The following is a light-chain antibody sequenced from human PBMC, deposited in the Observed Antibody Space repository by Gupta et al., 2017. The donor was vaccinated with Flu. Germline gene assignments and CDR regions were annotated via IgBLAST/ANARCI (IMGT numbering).Light chain of an antibody. V-gene: IGKV4-1*01. Sequence: DLVMTQSPDSLAVSLGERATINCKSSQSILYSSNNKNYLAWYQQKPGQPPKLLIYWASTRESGVPDRFSGSESGTDFTLTISSLQAEDVAVYYCQQYYNTPWTFGQGTKVEIK. J-gene: IGKJ1*01. CDR1: QSILYSSNNKNY. CDR2: WAS. CDR3: QQYYNTPWT.